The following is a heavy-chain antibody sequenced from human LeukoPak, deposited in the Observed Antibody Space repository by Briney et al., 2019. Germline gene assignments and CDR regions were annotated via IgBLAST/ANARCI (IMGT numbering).Heavy chain of an antibody. Sequence: GGSLRLSCAASGFTFSSYSMNWVRQAPGKGLEWVSSISSSSSYIYYADSVKGRFTISRDNAKNSLYLQMNSLRAEDTAVYYCAILPVTTHRRPRTFDYWGQGTLVTVSS. V-gene: IGHV3-21*01. CDR3: AILPVTTHRRPRTFDY. D-gene: IGHD4-17*01. CDR1: GFTFSSYS. CDR2: ISSSSSYI. J-gene: IGHJ4*02.